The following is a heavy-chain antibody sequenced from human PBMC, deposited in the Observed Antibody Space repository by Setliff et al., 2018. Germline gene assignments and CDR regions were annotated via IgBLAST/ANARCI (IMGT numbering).Heavy chain of an antibody. D-gene: IGHD6-13*01. V-gene: IGHV4-61*02. CDR3: ASAEGSSYFYGMDV. CDR2: IYTSGST. Sequence: PSETLSLTCTVSGGSISSGSYYWSWIRQPAGKGLEWIGRIYTSGSTNYNPSLKSRVTISVDTAKNQFSLKLSSVTAADTAVYFCASAEGSSYFYGMDVWGQGTTVTVSS. J-gene: IGHJ6*02. CDR1: GGSISSGSYY.